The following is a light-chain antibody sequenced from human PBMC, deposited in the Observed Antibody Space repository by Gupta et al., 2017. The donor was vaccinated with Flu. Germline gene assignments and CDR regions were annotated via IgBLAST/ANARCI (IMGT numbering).Light chain of an antibody. CDR2: NNS. CDR3: AVWDDSLNGWV. J-gene: IGLJ3*02. Sequence: QSVLTQPPSASGTPGQRVTISCFGRSSNIGSNPVNWYQQLPGTAPKLLIYNNSQRPSGVPDRFSGSKSGTSASLAFSGLQSEDEADYYCAVWDDSLNGWVFGGGTKLTVL. V-gene: IGLV1-44*01. CDR1: SSNIGSNP.